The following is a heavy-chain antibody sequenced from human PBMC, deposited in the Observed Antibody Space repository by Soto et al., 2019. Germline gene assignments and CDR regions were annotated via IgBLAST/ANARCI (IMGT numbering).Heavy chain of an antibody. V-gene: IGHV1-69*02. Sequence: SVKVSCKASGGTFSSYTLSWVRQAPGQGLEWMGRIIPILGIANYAQKFQGRVTITADKSTSTAYMELSSLRSEDTAVYYCASLPPSFGELESNWFDSWGQGTLVTVSS. D-gene: IGHD3-10*01. CDR3: ASLPPSFGELESNWFDS. CDR2: IIPILGIA. CDR1: GGTFSSYT. J-gene: IGHJ5*01.